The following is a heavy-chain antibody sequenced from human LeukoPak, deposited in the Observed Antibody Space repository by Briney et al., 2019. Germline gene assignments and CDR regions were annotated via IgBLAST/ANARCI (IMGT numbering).Heavy chain of an antibody. CDR1: DGSISSYY. Sequence: SETLSLTCTVSDGSISSYYWSWIRQPPGKGLEWIGYIYYSGSTNYNPSLKSRVTISVDTSKNQFSLKLSSVTAADTAVYYCARHSDYVGYNWFDPWGQGTLVTVSS. J-gene: IGHJ5*02. CDR2: IYYSGST. D-gene: IGHD5-12*01. V-gene: IGHV4-59*08. CDR3: ARHSDYVGYNWFDP.